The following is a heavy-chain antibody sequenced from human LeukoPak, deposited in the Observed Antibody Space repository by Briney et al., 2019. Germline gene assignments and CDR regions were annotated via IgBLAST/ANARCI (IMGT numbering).Heavy chain of an antibody. CDR3: ARGQY. CDR2: IYHSGST. J-gene: IGHJ4*02. Sequence: SETLSLTCTVSGYSISSGYYWGWIRQPPGKGLEWIGSIYHSGSTYYNPYLKSRVTISVDTSKNQFSLKLSSVTAADTAVYYCARGQYWGQGTLVTVSS. V-gene: IGHV4-38-2*02. CDR1: GYSISSGYY.